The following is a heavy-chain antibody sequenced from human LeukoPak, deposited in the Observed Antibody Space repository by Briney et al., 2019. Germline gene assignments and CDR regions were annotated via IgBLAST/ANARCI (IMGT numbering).Heavy chain of an antibody. CDR1: GFTFSSYW. CDR2: IKQDGSEK. J-gene: IGHJ4*02. V-gene: IGHV3-7*01. D-gene: IGHD6-13*01. Sequence: GGSLRLSCAASGFTFSSYWMSWVRQDPRQGLDWVSNIKQDGSEKYYVDSVKGRFTISRDNAKNSLYLQMNSLRAEDTAVYYCASYIAAAGTISLDYWGQGTLVTVSS. CDR3: ASYIAAAGTISLDY.